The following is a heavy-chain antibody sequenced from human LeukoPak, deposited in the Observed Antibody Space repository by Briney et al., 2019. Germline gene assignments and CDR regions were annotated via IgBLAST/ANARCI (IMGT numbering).Heavy chain of an antibody. V-gene: IGHV3-33*01. Sequence: GGSLRLSCAASGFTFSSYGMHWVRQAPGKGLEWVAVIWYDGSNKYYADSVKGRFTISRDNSKNTLYLQMNSLRAEDTAVYYCARADGWLVGVSYWGQGTLVTVPS. D-gene: IGHD6-19*01. CDR3: ARADGWLVGVSY. CDR1: GFTFSSYG. CDR2: IWYDGSNK. J-gene: IGHJ4*02.